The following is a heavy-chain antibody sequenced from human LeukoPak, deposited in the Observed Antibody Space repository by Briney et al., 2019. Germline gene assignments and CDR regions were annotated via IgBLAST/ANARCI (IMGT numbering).Heavy chain of an antibody. CDR2: INPNSGGT. V-gene: IGHV1-2*02. D-gene: IGHD6-13*01. Sequence: ASVKVSCKASGYTFTDYYMHWVRQAPGRGLEWMGWINPNSGGTNYAQKPQGRVTMTTDTSISTAYMEVSRLTSDDTAVYYCARVRIGQQLDKYYYYAMDVWGQGTTVTVSS. J-gene: IGHJ6*02. CDR3: ARVRIGQQLDKYYYYAMDV. CDR1: GYTFTDYY.